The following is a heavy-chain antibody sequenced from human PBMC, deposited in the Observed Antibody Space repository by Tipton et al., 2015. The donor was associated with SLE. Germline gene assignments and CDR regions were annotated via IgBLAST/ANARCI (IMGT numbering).Heavy chain of an antibody. J-gene: IGHJ4*02. CDR3: ARGPAGGGSYGASCFDY. D-gene: IGHD1-26*01. V-gene: IGHV4-39*07. Sequence: TLSLTCTVSGGSISSSSYYWGWIRQPPGKGLEWIGSIYYSGSTYSNPSLKSRVTISVDTSKNQFSLKLSSVTAADTAVYYCARGPAGGGSYGASCFDYWGQGTLVTVSS. CDR1: GGSISSSSYY. CDR2: IYYSGST.